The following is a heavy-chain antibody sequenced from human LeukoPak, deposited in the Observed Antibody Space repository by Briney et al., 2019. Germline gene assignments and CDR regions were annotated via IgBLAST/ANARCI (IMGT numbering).Heavy chain of an antibody. D-gene: IGHD3-22*01. J-gene: IGHJ4*02. CDR2: ISPNSGGT. V-gene: IGHV1-2*02. CDR3: ASLRFSSGYYDFDY. Sequence: ASVKVSCKASGYTFTGYYMHWVRQAPGQGLEWMGWISPNSGGTNYAQKFQGRVTMTRDTSISTAYMELSRLRSDDTAVYYCASLRFSSGYYDFDYRGQGTLVTVSS. CDR1: GYTFTGYY.